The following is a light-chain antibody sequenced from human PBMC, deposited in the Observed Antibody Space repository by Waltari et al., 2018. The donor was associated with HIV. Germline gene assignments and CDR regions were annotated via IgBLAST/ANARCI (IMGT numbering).Light chain of an antibody. V-gene: IGLV2-14*01. Sequence: QSALTQPASVSVSPGQSITISCTGTSSDVGGFNNVPWYQPHPVKAPKLIIYEVSNRPSGVSNRFSGSKSGNTASLTISGLQADDEAHYYCSSYTSSTTYVFGTGTKVTVL. CDR2: EVS. CDR3: SSYTSSTTYV. CDR1: SSDVGGFNN. J-gene: IGLJ1*01.